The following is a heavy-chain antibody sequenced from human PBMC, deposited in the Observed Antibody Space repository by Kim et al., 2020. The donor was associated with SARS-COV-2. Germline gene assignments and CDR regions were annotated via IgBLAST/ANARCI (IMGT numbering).Heavy chain of an antibody. CDR3: ARDDFWSGYDPNWFDP. D-gene: IGHD3-3*01. J-gene: IGHJ5*02. V-gene: IGHV3-48*02. CDR1: GFTFSSYS. Sequence: GGSLRLSCAASGFTFSSYSMNWVRQAPGKGLEWVSYISSSSSTIYYADSVKGRFTISRDNAKNSLYLQMNSLRDEDTAVYYCARDDFWSGYDPNWFDPWGQGTLVTVSS. CDR2: ISSSSSTI.